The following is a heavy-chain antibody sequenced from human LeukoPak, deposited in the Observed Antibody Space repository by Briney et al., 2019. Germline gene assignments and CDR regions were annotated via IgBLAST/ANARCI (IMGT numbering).Heavy chain of an antibody. Sequence: GGSLRLSCAASGFTFSSYAMSWVRQAPGKGLEWVSGISGSGGSTYYADSVKGRFTISRDNSKNTLYLQMNSLRAEDTAVYNCAKTGAGYYYMDVWGKGTTVTVSS. V-gene: IGHV3-23*01. J-gene: IGHJ6*03. CDR1: GFTFSSYA. D-gene: IGHD7-27*01. CDR2: ISGSGGST. CDR3: AKTGAGYYYMDV.